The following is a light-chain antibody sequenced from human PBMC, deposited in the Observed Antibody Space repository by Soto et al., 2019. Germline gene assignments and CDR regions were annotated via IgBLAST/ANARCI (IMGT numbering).Light chain of an antibody. J-gene: IGKJ1*01. CDR2: AAS. CDR3: QQSYSTVVT. Sequence: DIQMTQSPSSLSASVGDRVTITCRASQSISSYLNWYQQKPGKAPKVLIYAASTLQSGVPSRFSGSGSGTDFTLTISSLQPEDFATYYCQQSYSTVVTFGRGTKVEIK. CDR1: QSISSY. V-gene: IGKV1-39*01.